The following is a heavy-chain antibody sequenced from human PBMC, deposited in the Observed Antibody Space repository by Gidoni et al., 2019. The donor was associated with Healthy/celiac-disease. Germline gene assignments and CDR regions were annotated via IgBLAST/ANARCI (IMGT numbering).Heavy chain of an antibody. V-gene: IGHV3-23*01. J-gene: IGHJ4*02. CDR1: GFTFRRYA. CDR3: ANSPADIVVVPAAMQFDY. CDR2: ISGSGGST. Sequence: EVQLLESGGGLVQPGGSLRLSCAASGFTFRRYAMSWVRQAPGKGLECVSAISGSGGSTYYADSVKGRFTISRDNSKNTLYLQMNSLRAEDTAVYYCANSPADIVVVPAAMQFDYWGQGTLVTVSS. D-gene: IGHD2-2*01.